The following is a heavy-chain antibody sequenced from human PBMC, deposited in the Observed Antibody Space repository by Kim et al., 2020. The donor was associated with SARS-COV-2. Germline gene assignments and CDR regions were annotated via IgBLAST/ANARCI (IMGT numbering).Heavy chain of an antibody. Sequence: ASVKVSCKASGYTFTSYAMHWVRQAPGQRLEWMGWINAGNGNTKYSQKFQGRVTITRDTSASTAYMELSSLRSEDTAVYYCARVQGPNFDWLPVDAFDIWGQGTMVTVSS. V-gene: IGHV1-3*01. D-gene: IGHD3-9*01. CDR1: GYTFTSYA. CDR2: INAGNGNT. CDR3: ARVQGPNFDWLPVDAFDI. J-gene: IGHJ3*02.